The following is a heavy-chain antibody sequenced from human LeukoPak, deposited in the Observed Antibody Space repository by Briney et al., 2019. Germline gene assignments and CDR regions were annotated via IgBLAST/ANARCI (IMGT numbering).Heavy chain of an antibody. Sequence: GGSLRLSCAASEFIFSSYGMSWVRQAPGKGLEWVSAISASGGSTYYADSVKGRFTISRDNSRNTLYLETNSLRAEDTAIYYCAKEVTPGALLYGPFDYWGQGTLVTVSS. D-gene: IGHD4-23*01. CDR2: ISASGGST. CDR1: EFIFSSYG. V-gene: IGHV3-23*01. CDR3: AKEVTPGALLYGPFDY. J-gene: IGHJ4*02.